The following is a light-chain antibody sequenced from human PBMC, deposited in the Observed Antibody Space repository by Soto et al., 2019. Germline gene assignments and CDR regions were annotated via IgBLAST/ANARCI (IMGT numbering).Light chain of an antibody. Sequence: DIQMTQSPSSLSASIGDRVTITCRASQSISSYLNWYQQKPGKAPKLLIYAASSLQSGVPSRFSGSGSGTDFTLTISSLQPEDFATYHCQQSYSAPQTFGQGTKVEIK. CDR2: AAS. CDR1: QSISSY. V-gene: IGKV1-39*01. CDR3: QQSYSAPQT. J-gene: IGKJ1*01.